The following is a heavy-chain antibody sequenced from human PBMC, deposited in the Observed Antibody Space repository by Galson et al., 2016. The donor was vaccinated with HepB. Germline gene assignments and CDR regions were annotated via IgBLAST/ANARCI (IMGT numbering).Heavy chain of an antibody. CDR3: ARSIAGYNSRLNPVFAGYFDL. V-gene: IGHV4-59*08. J-gene: IGHJ2*01. CDR2: IFYSGST. D-gene: IGHD6-19*01. Sequence: SETLSLTCTVSGGSMRGFYWSWIRQPPGKGLEWIGYIFYSGSTDYNPSLKSRLTMSVETSKNQFSLKLSPVTAADTAVYYCARSIAGYNSRLNPVFAGYFDLWGRGTLVPVSS. CDR1: GGSMRGFY.